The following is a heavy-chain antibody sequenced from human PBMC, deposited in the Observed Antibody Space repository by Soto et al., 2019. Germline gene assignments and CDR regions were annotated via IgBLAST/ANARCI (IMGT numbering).Heavy chain of an antibody. D-gene: IGHD4-17*01. J-gene: IGHJ3*02. CDR2: ISWNSGSI. Sequence: EVQLVESGGGLVQPGRSLRLSCADSVFTFDDYALHWVRQAPGKGLEWVSGISWNSGSIGYADSVKGRFTISRDNAKNSLYLQMNSLRAEDTALYYCAKVMTTVTTDDAFDIWGQGTMVTVSS. CDR3: AKVMTTVTTDDAFDI. CDR1: VFTFDDYA. V-gene: IGHV3-9*01.